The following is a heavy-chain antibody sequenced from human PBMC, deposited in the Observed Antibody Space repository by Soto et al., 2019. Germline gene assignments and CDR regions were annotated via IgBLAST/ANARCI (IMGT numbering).Heavy chain of an antibody. D-gene: IGHD3-16*01. V-gene: IGHV1-3*01. CDR2: INAGNGIP. CDR3: ARGNDYSWGRSYAFDI. CDR1: GYTFTTYA. J-gene: IGHJ3*02. Sequence: ASVKVSCKASGYTFTTYALQWVRQAPGQRLEWMGWINAGNGIPTYSQKFQGRVTITWDTAASTTYMALSSLTSEDTAVYYCARGNDYSWGRSYAFDIWGQGTMVTVSS.